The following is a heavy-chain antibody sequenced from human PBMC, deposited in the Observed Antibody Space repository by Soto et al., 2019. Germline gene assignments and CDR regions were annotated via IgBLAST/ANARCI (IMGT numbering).Heavy chain of an antibody. CDR2: IIPIFGTA. J-gene: IGHJ6*02. V-gene: IGHV1-69*13. CDR3: ASRYCTNGVCYPKYYYYYYGMDV. D-gene: IGHD2-8*01. Sequence: ASVKVSCKASGGTFSSYAISWVRQAPGQGLERMGGIIPIFGTANYAQKFQGRVTITADESTSTAHMELSSLRSEDTAVYYCASRYCTNGVCYPKYYYYYYGMDVWGQGTTVTVSS. CDR1: GGTFSSYA.